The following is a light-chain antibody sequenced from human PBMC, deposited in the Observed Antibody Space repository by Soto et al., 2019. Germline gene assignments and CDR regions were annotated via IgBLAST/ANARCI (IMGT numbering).Light chain of an antibody. V-gene: IGKV3-11*01. Sequence: EIVLTQSPATLSLSPGERATLSCRANQSVSNYLAWFQQKFGQAPRLLIYDTSNRATGIPARFSGSGSGTAFTLTISSLEPEDFAVYYCQHRANWRFTFGPGTKVAI. J-gene: IGKJ3*01. CDR1: QSVSNY. CDR2: DTS. CDR3: QHRANWRFT.